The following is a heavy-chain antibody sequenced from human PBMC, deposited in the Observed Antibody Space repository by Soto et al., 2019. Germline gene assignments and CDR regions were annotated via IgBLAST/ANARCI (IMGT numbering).Heavy chain of an antibody. D-gene: IGHD3-10*01. CDR3: ARASGRPNYYYYGMDV. CDR1: GGSISSYY. Sequence: SETLSLTCTVSGGSISSYYWSWIRQPAGKGLEWIGRIYTSGSTNYNPSLKSRVTMSVDTSKNQFSLKLSSVTAADTAVYYCARASGRPNYYYYGMDVWGQGTTVTVSS. V-gene: IGHV4-4*07. J-gene: IGHJ6*02. CDR2: IYTSGST.